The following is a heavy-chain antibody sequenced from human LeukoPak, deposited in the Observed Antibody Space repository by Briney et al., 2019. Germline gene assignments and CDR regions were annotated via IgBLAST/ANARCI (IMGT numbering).Heavy chain of an antibody. CDR1: GGSISSYY. CDR3: ARSYGGNSLSFDY. J-gene: IGHJ4*02. Sequence: SETLSLTCTVSGGSISSYYWSWIRQPPGKGLEWIGYIYYSGSTNYNPSLKSRATISVDTSKNQFSLKLSSVTAADTAVYYCARSYGGNSLSFDYWGQGTLVTVSS. D-gene: IGHD4-23*01. CDR2: IYYSGST. V-gene: IGHV4-59*12.